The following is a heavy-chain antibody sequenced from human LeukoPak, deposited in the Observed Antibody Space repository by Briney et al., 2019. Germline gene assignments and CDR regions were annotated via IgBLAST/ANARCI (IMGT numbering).Heavy chain of an antibody. V-gene: IGHV3-30*03. CDR2: ISYDGSNK. D-gene: IGHD6-6*01. Sequence: GGSLRLSCAASGFTFSSYGMHWVRQAPGKGLEWVAVISYDGSNKYYADSVKGRFTISRDNSKNTLYLQMNSLRAEDTAVYYCARDLRYSSSSMDYGMDVWGQGTTVTVSS. CDR3: ARDLRYSSSSMDYGMDV. J-gene: IGHJ6*02. CDR1: GFTFSSYG.